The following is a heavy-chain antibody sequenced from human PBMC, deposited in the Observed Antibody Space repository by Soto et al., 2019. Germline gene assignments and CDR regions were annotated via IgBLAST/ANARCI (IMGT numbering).Heavy chain of an antibody. D-gene: IGHD3-22*01. CDR1: GGTFSSYA. V-gene: IGHV1-69*13. CDR3: ARGSVGRYYDSSGYDSGYDY. J-gene: IGHJ4*02. CDR2: IIPIFGTA. Sequence: ASVKVSCKASGGTFSSYAISWVRQAPGQGLEWMGGIIPIFGTANYAQKFQGRVTITADESTSKAYMELSSLRSEDTAVYYCARGSVGRYYDSSGYDSGYDYWGQGTLVTVSS.